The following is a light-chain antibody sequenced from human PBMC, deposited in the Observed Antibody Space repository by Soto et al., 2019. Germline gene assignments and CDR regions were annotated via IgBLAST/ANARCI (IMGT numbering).Light chain of an antibody. CDR3: SSYTSSSTLV. Sequence: QSVLTQPASVSGSPGQSITISCTGTSSDVGGYNYVSWYQQHPGKAHKLMIYEVSNRPSGVPNRFSVSKSGNTASLTISGLQAEDEADYYCSSYTSSSTLVFGTGTKVTVL. J-gene: IGLJ1*01. CDR1: SSDVGGYNY. CDR2: EVS. V-gene: IGLV2-14*01.